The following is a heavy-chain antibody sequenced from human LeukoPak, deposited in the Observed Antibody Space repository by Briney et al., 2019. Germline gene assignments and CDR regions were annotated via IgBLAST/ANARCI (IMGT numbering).Heavy chain of an antibody. CDR1: GFTFSSYS. CDR2: IKPDGGEK. D-gene: IGHD5-12*01. J-gene: IGHJ6*03. V-gene: IGHV3-7*01. Sequence: PGGSLRLSCAASGFTFSSYSMNWVRQAPGKGLEWVANIKPDGGEKYYADSVKGRFTISRDNAKNSMYLQMNSLRADDTAVYYCARDHTGYEYGSFTYHYQYMDVWGKGTTVTVSS. CDR3: ARDHTGYEYGSFTYHYQYMDV.